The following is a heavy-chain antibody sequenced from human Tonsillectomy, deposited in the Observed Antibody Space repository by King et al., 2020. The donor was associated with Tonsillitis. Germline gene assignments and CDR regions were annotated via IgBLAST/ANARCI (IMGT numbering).Heavy chain of an antibody. CDR3: AKSWGITMVRGVIIPFDY. CDR1: GFTFSSYA. CDR2: ISGGGGST. D-gene: IGHD3-10*01. J-gene: IGHJ4*02. Sequence: VQLVESGGGLVQPGGSLRLSCAASGFTFSSYAMSWVRQAPGKGLEWVSGISGGGGSTYYADSVKARFTISRDNSMNTLFLQMNSLRAEDTAVYYCAKSWGITMVRGVIIPFDYWGQGTLVTVSS. V-gene: IGHV3-23*04.